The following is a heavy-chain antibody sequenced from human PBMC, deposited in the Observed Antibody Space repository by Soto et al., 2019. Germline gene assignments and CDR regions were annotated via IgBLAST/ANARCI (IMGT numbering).Heavy chain of an antibody. CDR2: IYYSGST. V-gene: IGHV4-31*03. Sequence: SETLSLTCTVSGGSISSGGYYWSWIRQHPGKGLEWIGYIYYSGSTYYNPSLKSRVTISVDTSKNQFSLKLSSVTAADTAVYYCARAEPFYYDSSGTLFDYWGQGNLVTVSS. CDR1: GGSISSGGYY. D-gene: IGHD3-22*01. CDR3: ARAEPFYYDSSGTLFDY. J-gene: IGHJ4*02.